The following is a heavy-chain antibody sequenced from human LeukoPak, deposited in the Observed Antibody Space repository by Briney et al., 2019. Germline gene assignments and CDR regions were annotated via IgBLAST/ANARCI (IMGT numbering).Heavy chain of an antibody. V-gene: IGHV4-4*07. D-gene: IGHD2-2*01. CDR3: ARGSPSEYVQDLFDY. J-gene: IGHJ4*02. CDR1: GGSISSYY. Sequence: SETLSLTCTVSGGSISSYYWSWIRQPAGKGLEWIGRIYTSGSTNYNPSLKSRVTMSVDTSKNQFSLKLSSVTAADTAVYYCARGSPSEYVQDLFDYWGQGTLVTVSS. CDR2: IYTSGST.